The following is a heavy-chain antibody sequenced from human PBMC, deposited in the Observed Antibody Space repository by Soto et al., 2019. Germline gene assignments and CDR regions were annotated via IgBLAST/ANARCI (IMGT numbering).Heavy chain of an antibody. V-gene: IGHV4-30-4*01. CDR1: GGSISSGDYY. J-gene: IGHJ1*01. CDR2: IYYSGST. CDR3: ARLTTVTVFGFQH. Sequence: QVQLQESGPGLVKPSQTLSLTCTVSGGSISSGDYYWSWIRQPPGKGLEWIGYIYYSGSTYYNPSLKSRVTISVDTSKHPFSLKLSSVTAADTAVYYCARLTTVTVFGFQHWGQGTLVTVSS. D-gene: IGHD4-17*01.